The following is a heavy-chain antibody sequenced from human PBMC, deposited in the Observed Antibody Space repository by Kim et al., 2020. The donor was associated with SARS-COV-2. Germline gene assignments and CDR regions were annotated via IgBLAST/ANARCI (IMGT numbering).Heavy chain of an antibody. CDR1: GYTFTSYY. V-gene: IGHV1-46*01. D-gene: IGHD3-22*01. Sequence: ASVKVSCKASGYTFTSYYMHWVRQAPGQGLEWMGIINPSGGSTSYAQKFQGRVTMTRDTSTSTVYMELSSLRSEDTAVYYCARDSHYYDSSGYGIDYWGQGTLVTVSS. CDR3: ARDSHYYDSSGYGIDY. CDR2: INPSGGST. J-gene: IGHJ4*02.